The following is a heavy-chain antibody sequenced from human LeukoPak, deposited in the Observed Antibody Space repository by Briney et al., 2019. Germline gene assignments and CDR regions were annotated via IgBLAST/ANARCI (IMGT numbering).Heavy chain of an antibody. D-gene: IGHD3-10*01. Sequence: GGSLRLSCAAPGFTFSSYGMHWVRQAPGKGLEWVAVISYDGSNKYYADSVKGRFTISRDNSKNTLYLQMNSLRAEDTAVYYCAREGLDYGSGSYYRYYFDYWGQGTLVTVSS. CDR3: AREGLDYGSGSYYRYYFDY. J-gene: IGHJ4*02. V-gene: IGHV3-30*03. CDR2: ISYDGSNK. CDR1: GFTFSSYG.